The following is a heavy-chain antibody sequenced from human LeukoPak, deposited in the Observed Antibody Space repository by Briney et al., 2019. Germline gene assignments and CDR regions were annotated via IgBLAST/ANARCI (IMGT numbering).Heavy chain of an antibody. V-gene: IGHV5-51*01. CDR3: ARLRFGESDYYDGMDV. Sequence: GESLKISCKGSGYSFTSYWIGWVRQMPGKGLEWMGIIYPGDSDTRYRPSFQGQVTISADKSVSTAYLQWSSLKASDTAMYYCARLRFGESDYYDGMDVWGQGTTVTVSS. CDR1: GYSFTSYW. CDR2: IYPGDSDT. D-gene: IGHD3-10*01. J-gene: IGHJ6*02.